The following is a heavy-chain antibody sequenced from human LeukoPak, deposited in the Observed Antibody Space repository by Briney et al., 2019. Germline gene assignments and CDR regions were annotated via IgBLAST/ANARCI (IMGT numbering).Heavy chain of an antibody. CDR1: GGSFSGYY. D-gene: IGHD1-1*01. CDR3: ARVPDITARPCDT. CDR2: ISHTGLT. Sequence: PSETLSLTCAVSGGSFSGYYWTLIRQTPGKGLEWIGEISHTGLTGSNPSLKSRVTIFVDSSKKQFSLRMTSVTAADTGVYYCARVPDITARPCDTWGPGTLVTVSS. J-gene: IGHJ5*02. V-gene: IGHV4-34*01.